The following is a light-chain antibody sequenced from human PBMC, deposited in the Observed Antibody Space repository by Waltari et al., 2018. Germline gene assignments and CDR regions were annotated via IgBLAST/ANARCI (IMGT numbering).Light chain of an antibody. CDR3: GSKRTTNTPV. Sequence: QSALTQPASVSGSPGQSITISCTGASSYVDGPDYVPWYQQHPGKAPKLVIYDVDERPSGVSDRFSGSRSGNTASLTISGLQAEDEADYYCGSKRTTNTPVFGGGTKLIVL. V-gene: IGLV2-14*03. CDR1: SSYVDGPDY. J-gene: IGLJ3*02. CDR2: DVD.